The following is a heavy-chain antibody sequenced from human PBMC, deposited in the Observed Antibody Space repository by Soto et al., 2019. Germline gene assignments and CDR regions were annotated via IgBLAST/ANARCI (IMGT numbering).Heavy chain of an antibody. CDR3: ASGRSLQIDYYYNAMDV. CDR2: IYYTGST. Sequence: QLQLQESGPGLVKPSETLSLTCTVSGGSISSSSYYWGWIRQPPGKGLEWIGSIYYTGSTYYNPSLKSRVTISVDPSRNQFSLKLSSVTAADTAVYYCASGRSLQIDYYYNAMDVWGQGTTVTVSS. CDR1: GGSISSSSYY. J-gene: IGHJ6*02. V-gene: IGHV4-39*01.